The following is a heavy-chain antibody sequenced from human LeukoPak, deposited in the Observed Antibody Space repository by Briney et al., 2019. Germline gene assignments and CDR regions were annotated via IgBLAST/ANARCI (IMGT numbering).Heavy chain of an antibody. CDR2: VYYVGST. D-gene: IGHD6-13*01. CDR1: RGSISICSYY. CDR3: AERARVPAAGTFD. J-gene: IGHJ4*02. V-gene: IGHV4-39*01. Sequence: SETLSLTCTVSRGSISICSYYCGWIRQPPGKGLEWIGSVYYVGSTYYNPSLKSRVTISVDTSKNQFSLRLSSVTAADTADYYCAERARVPAAGTFDWGQGTLVTVSS.